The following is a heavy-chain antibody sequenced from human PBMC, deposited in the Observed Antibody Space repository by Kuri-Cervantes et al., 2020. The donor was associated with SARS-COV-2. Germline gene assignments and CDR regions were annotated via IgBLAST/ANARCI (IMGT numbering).Heavy chain of an antibody. V-gene: IGHV4-39*07. CDR1: GGSLSSDNHY. D-gene: IGHD4-23*01. J-gene: IGHJ6*04. Sequence: SETLSLTCLVSGGSLSSDNHYWGWIRQPPGKGLEWIGEINHSGSTNYNPSLKSRVTISVDTSKNQFSLKLSSVTAADTAVYYCARPGGFLDVWGKGTTVTVSS. CDR3: ARPGGFLDV. CDR2: INHSGST.